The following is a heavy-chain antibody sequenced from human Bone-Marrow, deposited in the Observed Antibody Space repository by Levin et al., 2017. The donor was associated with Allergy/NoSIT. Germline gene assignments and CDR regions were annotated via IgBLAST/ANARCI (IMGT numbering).Heavy chain of an antibody. V-gene: IGHV3-21*06. CDR1: RFMFDSYV. J-gene: IGHJ5*02. CDR2: ISSDNDNM. Sequence: GGSLRLSCAASRFMFDSYVMNWVRQAPGKGLEWVSSISSDNDNMKYADSVKGRFTISRDNAQNSVYLQMDSLTPEDTAVYFCARDQDNGFLSAFGWFDPWGQGTLVSVSS. CDR3: ARDQDNGFLSAFGWFDP. D-gene: IGHD3-3*01.